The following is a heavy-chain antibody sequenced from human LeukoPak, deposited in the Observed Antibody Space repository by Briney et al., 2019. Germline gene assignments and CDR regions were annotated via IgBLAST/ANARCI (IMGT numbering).Heavy chain of an antibody. Sequence: SETLSLTCTVSGGSISSSSYYWGWIRQPPGKGLEWIGSIYYSGSTYYNPSLKSRVTISVDTSKNQFSLKLSSVTAADTAVYYCARHVRGTTRNYYFDYWGQGTLVTVSS. CDR2: IYYSGST. V-gene: IGHV4-39*01. J-gene: IGHJ4*02. D-gene: IGHD1-1*01. CDR3: ARHVRGTTRNYYFDY. CDR1: GGSISSSSYY.